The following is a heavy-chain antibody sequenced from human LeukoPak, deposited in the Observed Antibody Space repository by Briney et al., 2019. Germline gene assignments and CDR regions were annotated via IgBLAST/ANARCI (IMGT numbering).Heavy chain of an antibody. CDR2: IHNTGST. V-gene: IGHV4-59*02. J-gene: IGHJ3*02. D-gene: IGHD1-26*01. CDR1: GGSVRSYY. CDR3: VRDWEGFIFDI. Sequence: KPSETLSLTCTVSGGSVRSYYWSWIRQPPGEGLEWIAYIHNTGSTNYNPSLKSRVTISLDTSKNEFSLKLTSVTAADTAVYYCVRDWEGFIFDIWGQGTMVTVSS.